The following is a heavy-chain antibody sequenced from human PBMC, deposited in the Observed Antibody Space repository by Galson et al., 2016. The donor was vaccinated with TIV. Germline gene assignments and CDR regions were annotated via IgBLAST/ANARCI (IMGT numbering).Heavy chain of an antibody. CDR3: TTELGYCLTTSCSLGLDS. Sequence: SLRLSCAVSGFTFSNAWMTWVRQAPGRGLEWVGRIKSKPDGATTAHAAPVKGRFSISRDDSKDTVYLQMNNLKTEDTALYFCTTELGYCLTTSCSLGLDSWGQGTLVTVSS. CDR1: GFTFSNAW. D-gene: IGHD2-2*01. CDR2: IKSKPDGATT. V-gene: IGHV3-15*01. J-gene: IGHJ4*02.